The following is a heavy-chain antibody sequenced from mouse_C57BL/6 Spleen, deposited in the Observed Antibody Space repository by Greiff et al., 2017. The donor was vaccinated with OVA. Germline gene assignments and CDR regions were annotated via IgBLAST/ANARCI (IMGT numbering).Heavy chain of an antibody. J-gene: IGHJ3*01. Sequence: EVQLVESGGGLVKPGGSLKLSCAASGFTFSSYAMSWVRQTPEKRLEWVATISDGGSYTYYPDNVKGRFTISRDNAKNNLYLQMDHLKSEDTAMYYCARDPWLGAYWGQGTLVTVSA. CDR1: GFTFSSYA. D-gene: IGHD2-2*01. V-gene: IGHV5-4*01. CDR2: ISDGGSYT. CDR3: ARDPWLGAY.